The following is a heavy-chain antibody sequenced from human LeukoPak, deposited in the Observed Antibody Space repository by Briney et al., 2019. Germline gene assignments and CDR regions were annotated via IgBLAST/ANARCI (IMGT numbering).Heavy chain of an antibody. J-gene: IGHJ5*02. CDR2: IYYSGST. Sequence: SETLSLTCTVSGGSISSSSYYWGWIRQPPGKGLEWIGSIYYSGSTYYNPSLKSRVTISVDTSKNQFSLKLSSVIAADTAVYYCARAKWELLKYNWFDPWGQGTLVTVSS. CDR3: ARAKWELLKYNWFDP. V-gene: IGHV4-39*07. D-gene: IGHD1-26*01. CDR1: GGSISSSSYY.